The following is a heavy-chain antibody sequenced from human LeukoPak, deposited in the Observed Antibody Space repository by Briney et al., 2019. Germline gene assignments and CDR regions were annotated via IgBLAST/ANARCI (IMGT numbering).Heavy chain of an antibody. CDR2: ISGSGGAT. V-gene: IGHV3-23*01. CDR1: GFTFSSYG. D-gene: IGHD6-13*01. J-gene: IGHJ6*02. Sequence: GGSLRLSCAASGFTFSSYGMHWVRRAPGKGLEWISAISGSGGATHYADSVKGRFTISRDNSKNTLYLQMNSLRAEDTAVYYCAKMGIALYYYAMDVWGQGTTVTVSS. CDR3: AKMGIALYYYAMDV.